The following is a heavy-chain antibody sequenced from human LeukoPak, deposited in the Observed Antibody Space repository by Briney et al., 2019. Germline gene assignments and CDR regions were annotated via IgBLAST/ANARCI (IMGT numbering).Heavy chain of an antibody. CDR3: AKGYFRKEITMMQYFDY. D-gene: IGHD3-22*01. V-gene: IGHV3-33*06. CDR1: GFTFSSYG. J-gene: IGHJ4*02. CDR2: IWYDGSNK. Sequence: GGSLRLSCAASGFTFSSYGMHWVRQAPGKGLEWVAVIWYDGSNKYYADSVKGRFTISRDNSKNTLYLQMNSLRAEDTAVYYCAKGYFRKEITMMQYFDYWGQGTLVTVSS.